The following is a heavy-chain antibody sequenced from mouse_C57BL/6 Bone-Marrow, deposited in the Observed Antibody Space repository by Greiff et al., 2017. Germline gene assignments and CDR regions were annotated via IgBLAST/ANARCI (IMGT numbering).Heavy chain of an antibody. D-gene: IGHD1-1*01. Sequence: DVKLVESGGDLVKPGGSLKLSCAASGFTFRSYGMSWVRQTPDKRLEWVATISSGGSYTYYPDSVKGRFTISRDNAKNTLYLQMSSLKSEDTAMYYCARLYYGSSLAWFAYWGQGTLVTVSA. V-gene: IGHV5-6*02. CDR2: ISSGGSYT. J-gene: IGHJ3*01. CDR3: ARLYYGSSLAWFAY. CDR1: GFTFRSYG.